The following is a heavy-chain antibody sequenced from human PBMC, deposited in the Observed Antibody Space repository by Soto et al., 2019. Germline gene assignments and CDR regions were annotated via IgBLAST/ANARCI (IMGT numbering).Heavy chain of an antibody. J-gene: IGHJ6*02. CDR1: GGTFSSYA. Sequence: PSVKVSCKASGGTFSSYAISWVRQAPGQGLEWMGGIIPIFGTANYAQKFQGRVTITADESTSTAYMELGSLRSEDTAVYYCARGLLWFGKMDVWGQGTTVTVSS. V-gene: IGHV1-69*13. CDR2: IIPIFGTA. CDR3: ARGLLWFGKMDV. D-gene: IGHD3-10*01.